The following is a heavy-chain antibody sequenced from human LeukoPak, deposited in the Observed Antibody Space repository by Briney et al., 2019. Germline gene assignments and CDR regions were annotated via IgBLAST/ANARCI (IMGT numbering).Heavy chain of an antibody. D-gene: IGHD3-22*01. CDR1: GYTFTGYY. Sequence: ASVTVSCKASGYTFTGYYMHWVRQAPGQGLEWMGWINPNSGGTNYAQKFQGRVTMTRDTSISTAYMELSRLRSDDTAVYYCARSYDSSGYSDYWGQGALGTASS. J-gene: IGHJ4*02. CDR2: INPNSGGT. CDR3: ARSYDSSGYSDY. V-gene: IGHV1-2*02.